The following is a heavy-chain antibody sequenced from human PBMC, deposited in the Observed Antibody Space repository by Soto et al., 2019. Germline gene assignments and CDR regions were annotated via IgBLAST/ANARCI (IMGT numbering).Heavy chain of an antibody. CDR2: ISRDSRYI. V-gene: IGHV3-21*01. Sequence: GGSLRLSCAASGFTLSAHTMNWVRQAPGKGLEWVSSISRDSRYIYYADSVKGRFTISRDNARNSLDLQMNNLRAEDTAVYHCARGHCSRTSCYTGGYYYYPMDVWGQGTTVTVSS. D-gene: IGHD2-2*01. CDR3: ARGHCSRTSCYTGGYYYYPMDV. J-gene: IGHJ6*02. CDR1: GFTLSAHT.